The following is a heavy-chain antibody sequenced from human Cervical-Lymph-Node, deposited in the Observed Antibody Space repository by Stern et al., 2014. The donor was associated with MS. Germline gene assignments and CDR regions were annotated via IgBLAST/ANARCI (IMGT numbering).Heavy chain of an antibody. Sequence: VQLLESGGGLVKPGGSLRLSCAASGFTFSSYSMNWVRQAPGKGLEWVSSISSSSSYIYYADSVKGRFTISRDNAKNSLYLQMNSLRAEDTAVYYCARDGGYGDYDFDYWGQGALVTVSS. CDR3: ARDGGYGDYDFDY. V-gene: IGHV3-21*01. CDR2: ISSSSSYI. CDR1: GFTFSSYS. J-gene: IGHJ4*02. D-gene: IGHD4-17*01.